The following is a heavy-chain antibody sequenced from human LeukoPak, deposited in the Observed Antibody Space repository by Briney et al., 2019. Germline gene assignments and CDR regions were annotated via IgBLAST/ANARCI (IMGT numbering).Heavy chain of an antibody. CDR1: GFTFSSYA. J-gene: IGHJ4*02. Sequence: GGSLRLSCAASGFTFSSYAMSWVRQAPGKGLEWVSAISGSGGSTYYADSVKGRFTISRDNSKNTLYLQVNSLRAEDTAVYYCAKGDGQWLVPDYWGQGTLVTVSS. CDR2: ISGSGGST. D-gene: IGHD6-19*01. V-gene: IGHV3-23*01. CDR3: AKGDGQWLVPDY.